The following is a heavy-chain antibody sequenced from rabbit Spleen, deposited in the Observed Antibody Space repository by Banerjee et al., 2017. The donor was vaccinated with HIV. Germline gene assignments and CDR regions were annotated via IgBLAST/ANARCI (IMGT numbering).Heavy chain of an antibody. CDR1: GFSFSSNW. V-gene: IGHV1S40*01. Sequence: QSLEESGGDLVKPGASLTLTCTVSGFSFSSNWICWVRQAPGKGLEWIACIDTNDGDTDYANWPKGRFTISKTSSTTVTLQMTSLTVADTATYFCARNYVNAFDPWGPGTLVTVS. CDR3: ARNYVNAFDP. CDR2: IDTNDGDT. J-gene: IGHJ2*01. D-gene: IGHD1-1*01.